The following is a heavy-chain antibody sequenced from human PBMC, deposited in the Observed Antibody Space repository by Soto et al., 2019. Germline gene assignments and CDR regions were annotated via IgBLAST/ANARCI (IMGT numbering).Heavy chain of an antibody. J-gene: IGHJ4*02. Sequence: EVQLVESGGGLVQPGGSLRLSCVISGSTLSSHWMTWVRQAPGKGLEWVASINQYGFGKHYLDSVKGRFTISRDTAKGSLYLQMDSLRVEDTAVYYYAKDHGSWSYPYWRQSTLLTVS. CDR2: INQYGFGK. V-gene: IGHV3-7*05. D-gene: IGHD1-26*01. CDR3: AKDHGSWSYPY. CDR1: GSTLSSHW.